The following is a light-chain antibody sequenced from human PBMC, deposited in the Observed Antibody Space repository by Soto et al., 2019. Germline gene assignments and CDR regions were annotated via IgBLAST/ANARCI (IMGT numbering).Light chain of an antibody. CDR3: SSYTRSDTVL. J-gene: IGLJ2*01. CDR1: SRDIGGYNY. CDR2: DVT. V-gene: IGLV2-14*03. Sequence: QSVLTQPASVSGSPGQSITISCTGTSRDIGGYNYVSWFQHHPGKAPKLMIFDVTNRPSGVSNRFSGSKSGNTASLTISGLQAEDEADYYCSSYTRSDTVLFGGGTMLTVL.